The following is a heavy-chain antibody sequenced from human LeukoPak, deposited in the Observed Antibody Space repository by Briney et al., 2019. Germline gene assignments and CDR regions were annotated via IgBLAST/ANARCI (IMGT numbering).Heavy chain of an antibody. CDR2: IKHDGREK. D-gene: IGHD5-24*01. CDR1: GFTFNTYW. CDR3: ARDGYRLDGFDL. V-gene: IGHV3-7*05. Sequence: GGSLRLSCAASGFTFNTYWMNWVRQAPGKGLEWVANIKHDGREKYYVDSVKGRFSISRDNTKNSLYLQMNGLRAEDTAVYFCARDGYRLDGFDLWGLGTMVTVSS. J-gene: IGHJ3*01.